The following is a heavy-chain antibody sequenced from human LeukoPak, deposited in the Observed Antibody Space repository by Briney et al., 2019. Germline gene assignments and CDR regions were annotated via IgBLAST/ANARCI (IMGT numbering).Heavy chain of an antibody. CDR2: ISPYNGNT. Sequence: ASVKVSCTASGYTFTSLGLSWVRQAPGQGLEWMGWISPYNGNTNYAQKFQGRLTMTTVTSTNTAYMELRGLRSDDTAIYYCARAQDRRDGRGAFDIWGQGTMVTVSS. CDR3: ARAQDRRDGRGAFDI. D-gene: IGHD5-24*01. J-gene: IGHJ3*02. V-gene: IGHV1-18*01. CDR1: GYTFTSLG.